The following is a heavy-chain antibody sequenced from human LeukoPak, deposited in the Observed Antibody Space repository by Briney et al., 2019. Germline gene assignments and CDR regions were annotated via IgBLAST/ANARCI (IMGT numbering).Heavy chain of an antibody. CDR3: GTHVIAAAGTDVR. CDR1: GGSISSYY. J-gene: IGHJ4*02. CDR2: IYTSGST. Sequence: SETLSLSCTVSGGSISSYYWSWIRQPAGKGLEWIGRIYTSGSTNYNPSLKSRVTMSVDTSKNQFSLKLSSVTAADTAVYYCGTHVIAAAGTDVRWGQGTLVTVSS. D-gene: IGHD6-13*01. V-gene: IGHV4-4*07.